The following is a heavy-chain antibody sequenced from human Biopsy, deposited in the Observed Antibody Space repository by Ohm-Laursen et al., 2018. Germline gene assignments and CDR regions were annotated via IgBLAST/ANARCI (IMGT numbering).Heavy chain of an antibody. D-gene: IGHD5-24*01. CDR2: ISETSSHI. CDR1: GFSGSSYD. V-gene: IGHV3-21*01. CDR3: ARDVEGFYSYAMDV. J-gene: IGHJ6*02. Sequence: SRRLSCASSGFSGSSYDMNWVRQAPGKGLEWISYISETSSHIYDADSVRGRFTVARDIAKNSLYLQLNSLRVEDTAVYYCARDVEGFYSYAMDVWGQGTTVTVSS.